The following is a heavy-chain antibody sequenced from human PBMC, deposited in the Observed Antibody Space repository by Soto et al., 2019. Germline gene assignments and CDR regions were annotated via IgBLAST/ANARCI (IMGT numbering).Heavy chain of an antibody. CDR2: IIPIFGTA. CDR1: GGTFTSYA. J-gene: IGHJ4*02. V-gene: IGHV1-69*13. Sequence: AAVKVSCKPCGGTFTSYAFSWVRQAPGQGLEWMGGIIPIFGTANYAQKFQGRVTITADESTSTAYMELRSLRSEDTAVYYCARGWGSSGYRPDDYWGQGTLVTVSS. CDR3: ARGWGSSGYRPDDY. D-gene: IGHD3-22*01.